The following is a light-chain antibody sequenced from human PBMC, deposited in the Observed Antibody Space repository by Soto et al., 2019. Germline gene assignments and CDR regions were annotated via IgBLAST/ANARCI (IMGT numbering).Light chain of an antibody. CDR3: MLSVGTGVWV. CDR1: SGSVSTSHY. Sequence: QTVVTQEASLSVSPGGTVTLTCGVNSGSVSTSHYPSWYQQTPGQPPRTLILNIESRPSGVPERFSGTIIGRRAALTITGAQSEAESDYYCMLSVGTGVWVFGGGTQLTVL. CDR2: NIE. V-gene: IGLV8-61*01. J-gene: IGLJ3*02.